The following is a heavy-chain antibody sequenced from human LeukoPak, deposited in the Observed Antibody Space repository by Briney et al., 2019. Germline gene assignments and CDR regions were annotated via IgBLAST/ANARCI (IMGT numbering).Heavy chain of an antibody. CDR3: ARGLGYCSSTSCLRGVYYYGMDV. CDR2: IYHSGSA. D-gene: IGHD2-2*01. J-gene: IGHJ6*02. V-gene: IGHV4-38-2*01. Sequence: SETLSLTCAVSGYSISSGYQWAWIRQSPGKGLEWIGSIYHSGSAHYNPSLKSRVTISVDTSKNQFSLKLSSVTAADTAVYYCARGLGYCSSTSCLRGVYYYGMDVWGQGTTVTVSS. CDR1: GYSISSGYQ.